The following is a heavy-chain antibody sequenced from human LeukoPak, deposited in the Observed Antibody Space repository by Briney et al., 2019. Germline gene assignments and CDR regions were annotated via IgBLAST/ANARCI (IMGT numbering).Heavy chain of an antibody. CDR3: ARDHMVRGWYGMDV. Sequence: ASVKVSCKASGYTFTGYYMYWVRQAPGQGLEWMGWINPNSGGTNYAQKFQGRVTMTRDTSISTAYMELSRLRSDDTAVYYCARDHMVRGWYGMDVWGQGTTVTVSS. CDR1: GYTFTGYY. V-gene: IGHV1-2*02. D-gene: IGHD3-10*01. J-gene: IGHJ6*02. CDR2: INPNSGGT.